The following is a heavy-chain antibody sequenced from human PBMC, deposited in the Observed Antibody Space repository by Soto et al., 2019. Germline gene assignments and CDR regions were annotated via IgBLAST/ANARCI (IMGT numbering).Heavy chain of an antibody. CDR3: ARGNWNYYYGFDV. J-gene: IGHJ6*02. CDR1: EFTFDKYY. CDR2: IKPDGSEQ. D-gene: IGHD1-20*01. V-gene: IGHV3-7*01. Sequence: EVQLVESGGGLVQPGGSLRLSCAASEFTFDKYYMTWVRQAPGKGPEWVANIKPDGSEQYYVDSVKGRFTISRDNANNSLYLQMNSLRAADTAVYFCARGNWNYYYGFDVWGQGTTVTVSS.